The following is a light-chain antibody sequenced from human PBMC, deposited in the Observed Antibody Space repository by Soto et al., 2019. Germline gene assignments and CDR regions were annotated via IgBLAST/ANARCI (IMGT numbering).Light chain of an antibody. Sequence: QSVLTQPASVSGSPGQSITISCTGTSSDVGGYNYVSWYQQHPGKAPKLMIYDVSNRPSGVSNRFSGSKSGNTASLTISGRQAEDEADYHCSSYTTSSTVLFGGGTKLTVL. V-gene: IGLV2-14*03. CDR2: DVS. CDR3: SSYTTSSTVL. CDR1: SSDVGGYNY. J-gene: IGLJ2*01.